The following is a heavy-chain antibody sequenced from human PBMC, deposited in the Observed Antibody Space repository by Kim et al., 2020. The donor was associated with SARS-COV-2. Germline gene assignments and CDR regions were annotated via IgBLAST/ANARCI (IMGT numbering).Heavy chain of an antibody. Sequence: GGSLRLSCAASGFTFSSYAMHWVRQAPGKGLEWVAVISYDGSNKYYADSVKGRFTISRDNSKNTLYLQMNSLRAEDTAVYYCARDPPLDCSSTSCYENDAFDIWGQGTMVTVSS. CDR1: GFTFSSYA. CDR3: ARDPPLDCSSTSCYENDAFDI. CDR2: ISYDGSNK. J-gene: IGHJ3*02. D-gene: IGHD2-2*01. V-gene: IGHV3-30*04.